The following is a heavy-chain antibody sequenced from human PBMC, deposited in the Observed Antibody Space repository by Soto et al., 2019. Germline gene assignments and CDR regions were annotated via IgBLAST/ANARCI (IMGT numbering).Heavy chain of an antibody. D-gene: IGHD3-10*01. J-gene: IGHJ4*02. CDR1: GFTVSGNY. V-gene: IGHV3-30*03. CDR3: APWFGAFDY. Sequence: GGSLILSCAASGFTVSGNYMSWVRQAPGKGLEWVAVISYDGSNKYYADSVKGRFTISRDNSKNTLYLQMNSLRAEDTAVYYCAPWFGAFDYWGQGTLVTSPQ. CDR2: ISYDGSNK.